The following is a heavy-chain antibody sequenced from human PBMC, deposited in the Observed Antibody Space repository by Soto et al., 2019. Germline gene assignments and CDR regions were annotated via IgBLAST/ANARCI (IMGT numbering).Heavy chain of an antibody. V-gene: IGHV6-1*01. Sequence: SQTLSLTCAISGDSVSSNSAAWNWIRQSPSRGLEWLGRTYYRSKWYNDYAVSVKSRITINPDTSKNQFSLQLNSVTPEDTAVYYCARESLVVVPAAHYYYYYMDVWGKVTTVTVSS. D-gene: IGHD2-2*01. CDR1: GDSVSSNSAA. CDR2: TYYRSKWYN. J-gene: IGHJ6*03. CDR3: ARESLVVVPAAHYYYYYMDV.